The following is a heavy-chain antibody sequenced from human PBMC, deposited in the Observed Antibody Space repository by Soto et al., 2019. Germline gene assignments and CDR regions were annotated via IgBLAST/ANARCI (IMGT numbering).Heavy chain of an antibody. V-gene: IGHV1-69*01. D-gene: IGHD3-9*01. Sequence: QVQLVQSGAEVKKPGSSVKVSCKASGGTFSSYAISWVRQAPGQGLEWMGGIIPIFGTANYAQKFQGRVTITADESTSTAYMELSSLRSEDTAVYYCARADYDILTGYSQNWFDPWGQGTLVTVSS. CDR1: GGTFSSYA. CDR3: ARADYDILTGYSQNWFDP. CDR2: IIPIFGTA. J-gene: IGHJ5*02.